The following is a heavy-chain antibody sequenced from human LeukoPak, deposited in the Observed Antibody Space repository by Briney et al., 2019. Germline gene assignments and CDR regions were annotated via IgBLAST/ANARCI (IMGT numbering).Heavy chain of an antibody. CDR3: ARSSRVDSSGYYTYYYYGMDV. V-gene: IGHV4-39*07. J-gene: IGHJ6*02. D-gene: IGHD3-22*01. Sequence: SETLSLTCTVSGGSVSSGSYYWSWIRQPPGKGLEWIGEINHSGSTNYNPSLKSRVTISVDTSKNQFSLKLSSVTAADTAVYYCARSSRVDSSGYYTYYYYGMDVWGQGTTVTVSS. CDR1: GGSVSSGSYY. CDR2: INHSGST.